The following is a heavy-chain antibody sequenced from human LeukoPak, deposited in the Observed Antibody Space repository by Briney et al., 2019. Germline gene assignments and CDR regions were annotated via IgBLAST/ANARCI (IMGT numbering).Heavy chain of an antibody. V-gene: IGHV4-59*01. CDR3: ARAHITMVRGVIITYAFDI. D-gene: IGHD3-10*01. Sequence: SETLSLTCTVSGGSISSYYWSWIRQPPGKGLEWIGYIYYSGSTNYNPSLKSRVTISVDTSKNQSADTAVYYCARAHITMVRGVIITYAFDIWGQGTMVTVSS. J-gene: IGHJ3*02. CDR1: GGSISSYY. CDR2: IYYSGST.